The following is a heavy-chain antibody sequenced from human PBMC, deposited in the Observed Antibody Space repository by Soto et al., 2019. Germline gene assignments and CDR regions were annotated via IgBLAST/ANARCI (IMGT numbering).Heavy chain of an antibody. J-gene: IGHJ4*02. Sequence: GGSLRLSCVGSGFIFSNNGMHWVRQTPGKGLEWVAFMAYDGSDTFYADSVKGRFTISRDNSKNTLFQQMSNLRAEATAIYYFTIVRVAPPALDYWGQGTLVTVSS. D-gene: IGHD3-10*02. CDR2: MAYDGSDT. CDR1: GFIFSNNG. V-gene: IGHV3-30*02. CDR3: TIVRVAPPALDY.